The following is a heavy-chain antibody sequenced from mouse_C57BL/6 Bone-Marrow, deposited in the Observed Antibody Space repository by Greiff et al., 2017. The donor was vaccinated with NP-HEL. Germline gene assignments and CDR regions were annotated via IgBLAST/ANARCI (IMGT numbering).Heavy chain of an antibody. CDR3: TSTVVAERGFDV. V-gene: IGHV14-4*01. D-gene: IGHD1-1*01. CDR1: GFNIKDDY. Sequence: VQLKESGAELVRPGASVKLSCTASGFNIKDDYMHWVKQRPEQGLEWIGWIDPENGDTEYASKFQGKATITADTSSNTAYLQLSSLTSEDTAVYYCTSTVVAERGFDVWGTGTTVTVSS. J-gene: IGHJ1*03. CDR2: IDPENGDT.